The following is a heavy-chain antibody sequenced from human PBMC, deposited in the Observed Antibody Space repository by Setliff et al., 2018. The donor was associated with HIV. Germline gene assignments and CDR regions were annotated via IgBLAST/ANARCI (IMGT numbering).Heavy chain of an antibody. D-gene: IGHD3-22*01. CDR1: GNSFTSYW. V-gene: IGHV5-51*01. CDR2: IYPGDSDT. J-gene: IGHJ3*02. CDR3: ARGSYYYDSSGYYPDAFDI. Sequence: KISCKGSGNSFTSYWIGWVRQMPGKGLEWMGIIYPGDSDTRYSPSFQGQVTISADKSISTAYLQWSSLKASDTAMYYCARGSYYYDSSGYYPDAFDIWGQGTMVTVSS.